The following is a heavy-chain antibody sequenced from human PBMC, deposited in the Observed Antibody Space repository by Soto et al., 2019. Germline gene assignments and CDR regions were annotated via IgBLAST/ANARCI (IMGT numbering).Heavy chain of an antibody. V-gene: IGHV3-23*01. CDR3: AKNQGVELVPLATVDWFDP. Sequence: GGSLRLSCAASEFTFSTYAMTWVRQAPGRGLQWVATISDSGDITYYADSVKGRFTISRDNSRNTLYLQMNNLSAEDTAVYHCAKNQGVELVPLATVDWFDPWGQGSVVTVSS. D-gene: IGHD1-26*01. CDR2: ISDSGDIT. CDR1: EFTFSTYA. J-gene: IGHJ5*02.